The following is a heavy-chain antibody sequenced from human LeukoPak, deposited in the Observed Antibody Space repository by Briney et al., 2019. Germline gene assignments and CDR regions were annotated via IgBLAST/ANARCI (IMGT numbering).Heavy chain of an antibody. CDR3: ARDPHGPYYYYYMDV. CDR2: ISYDGSNK. D-gene: IGHD2-8*01. J-gene: IGHJ6*03. CDR1: GFTFSSYA. V-gene: IGHV3-30*01. Sequence: PGGSLRLSCAASGFTFSSYAMHWVRQAPGKGLEGVAVISYDGSNKYYADSVKGRFTISRDNSKNTLYLQMNSLRAEDTAVYYCARDPHGPYYYYYMDVWGKGTTVTVSS.